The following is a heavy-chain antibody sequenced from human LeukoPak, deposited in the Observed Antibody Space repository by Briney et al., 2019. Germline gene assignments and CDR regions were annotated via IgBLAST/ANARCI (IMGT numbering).Heavy chain of an antibody. J-gene: IGHJ6*03. CDR1: GGSISSYY. CDR3: ARAGTYNWNDLGYYYMDV. V-gene: IGHV4-59*01. CDR2: IYYSGST. D-gene: IGHD1-1*01. Sequence: PSETLSLTCTVSGGSISSYYWSWIRQPPGKGLEWIGYIYYSGSTNYNPSLKSRVTISVDTSKNQFSLKLSSVTAADTAVYYCARAGTYNWNDLGYYYMDVWGKGTTVTVSS.